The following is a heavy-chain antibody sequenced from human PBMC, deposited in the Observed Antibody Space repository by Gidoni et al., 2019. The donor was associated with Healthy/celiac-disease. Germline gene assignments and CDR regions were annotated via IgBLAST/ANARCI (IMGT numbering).Heavy chain of an antibody. V-gene: IGHV3-30-3*01. D-gene: IGHD3-16*02. CDR2: ISYDGSNT. J-gene: IGHJ4*02. CDR1: GFTFSSYA. CDR3: ASLMITFGGVIAPNFDY. Sequence: QVQLVESGGGVVQPGRSLRLSCAAYGFTFSSYAMHWVRQAPGKGLAWVAVISYDGSNTYYADSVKGRFTISRDNSKNTLYLQMNSLRAEDTAVYYCASLMITFGGVIAPNFDYWGQGTLVTVSS.